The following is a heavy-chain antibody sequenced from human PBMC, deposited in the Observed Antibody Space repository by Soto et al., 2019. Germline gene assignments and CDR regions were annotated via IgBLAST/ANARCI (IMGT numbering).Heavy chain of an antibody. Sequence: EARPVTWTVASGAVSSSSCDCRCIRQPPGKGLEWIGSIYYSGSTYYNPSLKSRVTISVDTSKNQFSLKLSSVTAADTAVYYCARRRSYFDYWAQATLVTLSS. CDR2: IYYSGST. CDR1: SGAVSSSSCD. J-gene: IGHJ4*02. V-gene: IGHV4-39*01. CDR3: ARRRSYFDY.